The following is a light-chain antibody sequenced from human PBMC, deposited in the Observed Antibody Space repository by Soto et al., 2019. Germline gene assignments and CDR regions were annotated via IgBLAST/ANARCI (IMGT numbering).Light chain of an antibody. V-gene: IGLV2-23*01. CDR3: CSYAGSSTYV. CDR1: SSDVGTYNL. CDR2: EGS. Sequence: SVLARPASLSGSPGQSITISCTGTSSDVGTYNLVSWYQQQPGKAPKLMIYEGSKLPSGVSNRFSGSKSGNTVSLTISGLQVEDEADYYCCSYAGSSTYVFGTGNKVTVL. J-gene: IGLJ1*01.